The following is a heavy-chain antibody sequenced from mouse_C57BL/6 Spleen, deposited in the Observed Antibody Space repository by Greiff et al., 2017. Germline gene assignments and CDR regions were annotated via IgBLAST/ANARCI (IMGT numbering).Heavy chain of an antibody. Sequence: EVKLMESGGGLVQPGGSLKLSCAASGFTFSDYYMYWVRQTPVKRLEWVAYISNGGGSTYYPDTVKGRFTISRDNAKNTLYLQMGRLKSEDTAMYYCARSPYDYDDGSDMDYWGQGTSVTVSS. D-gene: IGHD2-4*01. CDR3: ARSPYDYDDGSDMDY. CDR2: ISNGGGST. V-gene: IGHV5-12*01. CDR1: GFTFSDYY. J-gene: IGHJ4*01.